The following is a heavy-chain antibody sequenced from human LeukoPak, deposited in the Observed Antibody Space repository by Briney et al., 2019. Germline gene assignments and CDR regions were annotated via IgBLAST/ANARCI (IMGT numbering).Heavy chain of an antibody. CDR1: GGSVSSGSYY. V-gene: IGHV4-61*01. J-gene: IGHJ4*02. D-gene: IGHD1-26*01. CDR2: IYYSGST. Sequence: SETLSLTCTVSGGSVSSGSYYWSWLRQPPGKGLEWIGYIYYSGSTNYSPSLKSRVTISVDTSKNQFSLKLSSVTAADTAVYYCARGSGSYYRLFDYWGQGTLVTVSS. CDR3: ARGSGSYYRLFDY.